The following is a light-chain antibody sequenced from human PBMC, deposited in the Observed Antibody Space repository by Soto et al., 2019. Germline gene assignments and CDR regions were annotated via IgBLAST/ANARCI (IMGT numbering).Light chain of an antibody. CDR2: GAS. J-gene: IGKJ1*01. CDR1: QSISDT. V-gene: IGKV3-15*01. CDR3: QQYNDWPRT. Sequence: VMTQSPATLSVSPGGRATLSCRASQSISDTLAWYQQKPGQAPRLLIYGASTRATAIPARFSGSGSGTEFTLTISSLQSEDFAVYYCQQYNDWPRTFGQGTKVDIK.